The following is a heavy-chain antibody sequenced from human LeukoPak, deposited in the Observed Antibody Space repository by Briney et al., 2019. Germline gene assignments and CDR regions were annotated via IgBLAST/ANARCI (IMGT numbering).Heavy chain of an antibody. V-gene: IGHV1-3*01. CDR1: GYTFTSYA. D-gene: IGHD3-9*01. Sequence: ASVTVSCKASGYTFTSYAMHWVRRAPGQRLEWMGWINAGNGNTKYSQKFQGRGTITRDTSASTAYMELSSLRSEDTAVYYCASSPRGYDVLTGETEIWGQGTLVTVSS. CDR2: INAGNGNT. CDR3: ASSPRGYDVLTGETEI. J-gene: IGHJ4*02.